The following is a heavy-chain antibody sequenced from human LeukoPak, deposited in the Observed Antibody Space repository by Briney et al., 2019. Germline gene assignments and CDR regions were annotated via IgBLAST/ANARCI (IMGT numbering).Heavy chain of an antibody. CDR3: ARGDQDYYDSSGYLGSYYFDY. D-gene: IGHD3-22*01. J-gene: IGHJ4*02. V-gene: IGHV4-61*01. Sequence: SETLSLTCTVSGGSVSSGSYYWSWIRQPPGKGLEWIGDIYYSGSTYYNPSLKSRVTISVDTSKNQFSLKLSSVTAADTAVYYCARGDQDYYDSSGYLGSYYFDYWGQGTLVTVSS. CDR2: IYYSGST. CDR1: GGSVSSGSYY.